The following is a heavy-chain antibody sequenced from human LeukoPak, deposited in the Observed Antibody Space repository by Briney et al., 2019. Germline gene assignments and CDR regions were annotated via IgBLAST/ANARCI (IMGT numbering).Heavy chain of an antibody. V-gene: IGHV3-30-3*01. CDR3: ARDLIAVAGTANLLDYYYYGMDV. J-gene: IGHJ6*02. CDR1: GFTFSSYA. CDR2: ISYDGSNK. Sequence: PGGSLRLSCAASGFTFSSYAMHWVRQAPGKGLEWVAVISYDGSNKYYADSVKGRFTISRDNSKNTLYLQMNSLRAEDTAVYYCARDLIAVAGTANLLDYYYYGMDVWGQGTTVTVSS. D-gene: IGHD6-19*01.